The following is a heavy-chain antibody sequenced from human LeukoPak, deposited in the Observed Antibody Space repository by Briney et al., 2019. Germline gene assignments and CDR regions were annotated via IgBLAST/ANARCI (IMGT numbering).Heavy chain of an antibody. D-gene: IGHD6-13*01. CDR3: ARHIAAAGRRDWFDP. CDR2: IKQDGSEK. CDR1: RFTFSSYW. J-gene: IGHJ5*02. V-gene: IGHV3-7*01. Sequence: GGSLRLSCAASRFTFSSYWMSWVRQAPGKGLEWVANIKQDGSEKYYVDSVKGRFTISRDNAKNSLYLQMNSLRAEDTAVYYCARHIAAAGRRDWFDPWGQGTLVTVSS.